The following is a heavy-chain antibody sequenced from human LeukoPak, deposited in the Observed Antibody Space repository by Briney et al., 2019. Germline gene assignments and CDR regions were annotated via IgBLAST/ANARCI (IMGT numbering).Heavy chain of an antibody. Sequence: KPSETLSLTCAVYGGSFSGYYWSWIRQPPGKGLEWIGEINHSGSTNYNPSLKSRVTISVDTSKNQFSLKLSSVTAADTALFYKQKTAYEILTGYHRDYWGQGTLVTVSS. CDR3: QKTAYEILTGYHRDY. CDR2: INHSGST. D-gene: IGHD3-9*01. J-gene: IGHJ4*02. CDR1: GGSFSGYY. V-gene: IGHV4-34*01.